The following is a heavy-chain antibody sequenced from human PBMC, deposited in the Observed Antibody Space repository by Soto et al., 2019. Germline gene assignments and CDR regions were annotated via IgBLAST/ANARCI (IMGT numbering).Heavy chain of an antibody. D-gene: IGHD3-22*01. CDR2: IIPIFGTA. J-gene: IGHJ3*02. CDR3: ARGAFTMIFDDAFDI. V-gene: IGHV1-69*13. CDR1: GGTFSSYA. Sequence: GASVKVSCKASGGTFSSYAISWVRQAPGQGLEWMGGIIPIFGTANYAQKFQGRVTITADESTSTAYMELSSLRSEDTAVYYCARGAFTMIFDDAFDIWGQGTIVTVSS.